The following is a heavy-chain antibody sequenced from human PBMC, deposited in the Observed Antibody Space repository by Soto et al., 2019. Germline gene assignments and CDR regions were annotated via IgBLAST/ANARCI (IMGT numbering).Heavy chain of an antibody. CDR1: GFTVSSYR. CDR2: ISSSSSYI. J-gene: IGHJ4*02. CDR3: ARWGYSSSSACV. V-gene: IGHV3-21*01. Sequence: EVQLVESWGGLVKPGGSLRLSCAASGFTVSSYRMNWVRQAPGKGLEWVSSISSSSSYIYYADSVKGRFTISRDNAKNSLYLQMNSLRAEDTAVYYCARWGYSSSSACVWGQGTLVTVSS. D-gene: IGHD6-13*01.